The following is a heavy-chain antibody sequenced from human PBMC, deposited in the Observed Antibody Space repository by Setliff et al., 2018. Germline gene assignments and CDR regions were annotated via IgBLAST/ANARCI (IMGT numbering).Heavy chain of an antibody. CDR3: ACPDILTGLYDY. CDR2: IKQDGSEK. J-gene: IGHJ4*02. CDR1: GGSFSSSSYY. Sequence: ETLSLTCAVYGGSFSSSSYYWGWIRQAPGKGLEWVANIKQDGSEKYHADSVKGRFTISRDNAKNSLYLQMNSLRAEDTAVYYCACPDILTGLYDYWGQGTLVTVSS. D-gene: IGHD3-9*01. V-gene: IGHV3-7*01.